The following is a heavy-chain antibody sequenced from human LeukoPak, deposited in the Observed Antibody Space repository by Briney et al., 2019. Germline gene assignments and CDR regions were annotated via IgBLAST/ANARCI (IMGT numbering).Heavy chain of an antibody. J-gene: IGHJ4*02. Sequence: PGGSLRLSCAASGFSFADATMRWVRQVPGKGLEWVANIKEDGSEINYVDSVKGRFTISRDNAKNSLFLQMNSLRVEDTAVYYCARDRGYSSFDYWGQGTLVTVSS. CDR2: IKEDGSEI. CDR1: GFSFADAT. V-gene: IGHV3-7*01. D-gene: IGHD4-23*01. CDR3: ARDRGYSSFDY.